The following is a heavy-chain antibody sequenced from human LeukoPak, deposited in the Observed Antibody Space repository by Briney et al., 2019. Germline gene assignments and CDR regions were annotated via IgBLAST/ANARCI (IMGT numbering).Heavy chain of an antibody. CDR2: IYYSGST. J-gene: IGHJ4*02. D-gene: IGHD6-13*01. Sequence: KPSETLSLTCTVSGGSISSYYWSWIRQPPGKGLGWNGYIYYSGSTNYNPSLKSRVTISVDTSKNQFSLKLSSVTAADTAVYYCARAPWGAAGTSFYFDYWGQGTLVTVSS. CDR3: ARAPWGAAGTSFYFDY. CDR1: GGSISSYY. V-gene: IGHV4-59*01.